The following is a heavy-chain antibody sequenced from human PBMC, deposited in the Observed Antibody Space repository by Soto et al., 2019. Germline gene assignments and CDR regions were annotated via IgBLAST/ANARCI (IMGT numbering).Heavy chain of an antibody. Sequence: SETLSLTCTVSGGSISSYYWSWIRQPPGKGLEWIGYIYYSGSTNYNPTLKSRVTIAVDTSKNQFSLKLSSVTAADTAVYYCARDPIVQIAAAGKYYYYDMDVWGQGTTVTVSS. CDR3: ARDPIVQIAAAGKYYYYDMDV. CDR2: IYYSGST. J-gene: IGHJ6*02. CDR1: GGSISSYY. V-gene: IGHV4-59*01. D-gene: IGHD6-13*01.